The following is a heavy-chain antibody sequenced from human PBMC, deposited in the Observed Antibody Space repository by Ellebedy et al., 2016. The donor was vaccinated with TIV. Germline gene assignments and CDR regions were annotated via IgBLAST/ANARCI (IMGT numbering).Heavy chain of an antibody. V-gene: IGHV1-69*04. CDR2: IIPILDIA. Sequence: ASVKVSCKASGGTFSSYAISWVRQAPGQGLEWMGRIIPILDIANYAQKLQGRVTMTTDTSTSTAYMELRSLRSDDTAMYYCARDPLGYATRPSDVWGQGTTVTVSS. CDR1: GGTFSSYA. J-gene: IGHJ6*02. CDR3: ARDPLGYATRPSDV. D-gene: IGHD3-16*01.